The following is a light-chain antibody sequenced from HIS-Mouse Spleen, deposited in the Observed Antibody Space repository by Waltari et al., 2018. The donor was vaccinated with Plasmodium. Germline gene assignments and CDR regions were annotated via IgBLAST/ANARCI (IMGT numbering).Light chain of an antibody. V-gene: IGLV3-10*01. Sequence: SYELTQPPSVSVSPGQTARITFPGAALPKKYAYWYQQKSGQAPVLVIYEDRKRPSGIPERFSGSSSGTMATLTISGAQVEDEADYYCYSTDSSGNHRVFGGGTKLTVL. J-gene: IGLJ3*02. CDR1: ALPKKY. CDR3: YSTDSSGNHRV. CDR2: EDR.